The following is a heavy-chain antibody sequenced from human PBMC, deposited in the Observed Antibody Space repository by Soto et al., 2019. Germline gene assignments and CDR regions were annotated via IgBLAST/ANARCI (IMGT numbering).Heavy chain of an antibody. D-gene: IGHD2-2*01. J-gene: IGHJ4*02. Sequence: QLQVQESGPGQVKPSQTLSLTCTVSGGSITSHHYYWGWIRQPPGQGLEWIGSIYSGGNTYYNPSLRSRLTTSVDTAKNLISLKLSSVTAADSAIYYCGSGPSTTWIDNWGLGTQVSVSS. CDR1: GGSITSHHYY. CDR2: IYSGGNT. V-gene: IGHV4-39*01. CDR3: GSGPSTTWIDN.